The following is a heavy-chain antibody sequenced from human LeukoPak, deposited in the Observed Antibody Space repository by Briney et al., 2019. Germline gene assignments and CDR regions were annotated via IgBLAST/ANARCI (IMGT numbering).Heavy chain of an antibody. CDR2: IYPGDSDT. CDR3: ARSRGLLSYMDV. CDR1: GYTFTTYW. D-gene: IGHD4-17*01. J-gene: IGHJ6*03. V-gene: IGHV5-51*01. Sequence: HGESLKISCKGSGYTFTTYWIGWVRPMPGKGLESMGIIYPGDSDTRYSPSFQGQVTISADKSISTAYLQWSSLKASDSAMYYCARSRGLLSYMDVWGKGTTVTVSS.